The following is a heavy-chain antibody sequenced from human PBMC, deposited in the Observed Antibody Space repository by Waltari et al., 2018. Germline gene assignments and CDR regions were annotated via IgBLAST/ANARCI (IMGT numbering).Heavy chain of an antibody. CDR3: ARDPGYGSGSYYTRPLDY. D-gene: IGHD3-10*01. Sequence: QVQLVQSGAEVKKPGSSVKVSCKASGGTFSSYTISWVRPAPGQGLEWMGRIIPILGIANYAQKFQGRGTITADKSTSTAYMELSSLRSEDTAVYYCARDPGYGSGSYYTRPLDYWGQGTLVTVSS. V-gene: IGHV1-69*08. CDR2: IIPILGIA. CDR1: GGTFSSYT. J-gene: IGHJ4*02.